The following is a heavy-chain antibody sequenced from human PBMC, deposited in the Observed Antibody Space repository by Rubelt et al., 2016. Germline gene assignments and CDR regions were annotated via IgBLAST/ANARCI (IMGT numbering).Heavy chain of an antibody. Sequence: QLQLQESGPGLVKPSETLSLTCTVSGSSISTSPYYWGWIRQPPGKGLECIGTIFYSGSPFYNPSLKSRVSLSVDTSKNQFSRKLSAVTAADTAVYYCARVIIPAGNDYWGQGILVTVSS. J-gene: IGHJ4*02. CDR3: ARVIIPAGNDY. CDR1: GSSISTSPYY. V-gene: IGHV4-39*07. CDR2: IFYSGSP. D-gene: IGHD2-2*01.